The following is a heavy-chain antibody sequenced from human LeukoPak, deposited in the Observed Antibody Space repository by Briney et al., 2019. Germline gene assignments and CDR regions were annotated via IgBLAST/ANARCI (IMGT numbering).Heavy chain of an antibody. CDR1: GFTFSSYA. CDR2: ISGSGGNT. CDR3: AKDETWIGYCSSNSCYGPFDY. D-gene: IGHD2-2*01. Sequence: GGSLRLSCAASGFTFSSYAMSWVRQAPGKGLEWVSTISGSGGNTNYADSVKGRFTISRVNSKNTLYLQMHSLRAEDAAVYYCAKDETWIGYCSSNSCYGPFDYWGQGTLVTVSS. V-gene: IGHV3-23*01. J-gene: IGHJ4*02.